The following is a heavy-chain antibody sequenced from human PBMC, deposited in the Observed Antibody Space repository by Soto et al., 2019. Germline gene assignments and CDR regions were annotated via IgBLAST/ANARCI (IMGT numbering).Heavy chain of an antibody. Sequence: SETLSLTCAVSGGSISSSNWWSWVRQPPGKGLEWIGEIYHSGSTNYNPSLKSRVTISVDKSKNQFSLKLSSVTAADTAVYYCARGGVGNMGYYYYGMDVRGQGTTVTVSS. CDR2: IYHSGST. CDR3: ARGGVGNMGYYYYGMDV. D-gene: IGHD2-8*01. V-gene: IGHV4-4*02. CDR1: GGSISSSNW. J-gene: IGHJ6*02.